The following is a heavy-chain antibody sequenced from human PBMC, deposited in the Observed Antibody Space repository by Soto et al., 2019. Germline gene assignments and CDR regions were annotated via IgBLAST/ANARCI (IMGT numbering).Heavy chain of an antibody. Sequence: QVQLVESGGGVVQPGRSLRLSCAGSGFTFSSYGMHWVRQAPGKGLEWVAVISYDGSNKYYADSVKGRFTISRDNSNNTLYRQMNSLRAEDTAVYYCAKTVGGWEILPDHYYGMDVWGQGTTVTVSS. CDR3: AKTVGGWEILPDHYYGMDV. CDR1: GFTFSSYG. D-gene: IGHD1-26*01. V-gene: IGHV3-30*18. J-gene: IGHJ6*02. CDR2: ISYDGSNK.